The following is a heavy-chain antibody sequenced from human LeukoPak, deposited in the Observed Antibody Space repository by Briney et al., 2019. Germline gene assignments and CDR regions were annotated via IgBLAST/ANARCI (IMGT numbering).Heavy chain of an antibody. V-gene: IGHV3-11*01. D-gene: IGHD2-2*01. J-gene: IGHJ4*02. CDR2: ISSSGSTI. CDR3: AKDPAAMPRQDDY. CDR1: GFTFSDYY. Sequence: PGGSLRLSCAASGFTFSDYYMSWIRQAPGKGLEWVSYISSSGSTIYYADSVKGRFTISRDNAKNSLYLQMNSLRAEDTAVYYCAKDPAAMPRQDDYWGQGTLVTVSS.